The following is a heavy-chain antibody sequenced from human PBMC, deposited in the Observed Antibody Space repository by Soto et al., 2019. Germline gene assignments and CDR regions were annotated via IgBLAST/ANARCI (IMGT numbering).Heavy chain of an antibody. V-gene: IGHV1-69*13. CDR1: GGTFSSDA. CDR3: AREYRSSYGAFDI. Sequence: SVKVSCKASGGTFSSDASSWVRRAPGQGLEWMGGSIPSFGTADDAQKFQGRGTITAEESTSTAYMELSSLRSEDTAVYYCAREYRSSYGAFDIWGQGTKATVSS. J-gene: IGHJ3*02. CDR2: SIPSFGTA. D-gene: IGHD6-19*01.